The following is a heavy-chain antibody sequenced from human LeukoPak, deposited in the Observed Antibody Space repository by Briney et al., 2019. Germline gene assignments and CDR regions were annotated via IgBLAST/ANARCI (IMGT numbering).Heavy chain of an antibody. CDR3: ARGDYGDYYFDY. V-gene: IGHV4-39*07. CDR2: IYYSGST. CDR1: GGSISSSSYY. D-gene: IGHD4-17*01. J-gene: IGHJ4*02. Sequence: SETLSLTCTVSGGSISSSSYYWGWIRQPPGKGLEWIGSIYYSGSTYYNPSLKSRVTISVDTSKNQFSLKLSSVTAADTAVYYCARGDYGDYYFDYWGQGTLVTVSS.